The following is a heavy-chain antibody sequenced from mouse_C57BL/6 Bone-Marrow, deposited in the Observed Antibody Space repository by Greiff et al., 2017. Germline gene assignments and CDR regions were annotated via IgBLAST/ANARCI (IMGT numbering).Heavy chain of an antibody. CDR1: GYTFTSYW. CDR3: ARGGY. CDR2: IDPSDSYT. Sequence: VQLQQPGAELVMPGASVKLSCKASGYTFTSYWMHWVKQRPGQGLEWIGEIDPSDSYTNYNQKFKGKSTLTVDQSSSTAYMQLSSLTSEDSAVYYCARGGYWGQGTTLTGSS. J-gene: IGHJ2*01. V-gene: IGHV1-69*01.